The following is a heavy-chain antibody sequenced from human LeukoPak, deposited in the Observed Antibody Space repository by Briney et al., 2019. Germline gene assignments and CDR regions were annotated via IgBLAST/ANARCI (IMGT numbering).Heavy chain of an antibody. J-gene: IGHJ6*03. Sequence: GGSLRLSCAASGFTFSSYGMHWVRQAPGKGLEWVAYIQYDGSNEQYADSVKGRFSISRDSSKNILYLQMNSLRAEDTAVYYCARRSGNSGYYYYYMDVWGKGTTVTVSS. CDR2: IQYDGSNE. D-gene: IGHD4-23*01. CDR1: GFTFSSYG. CDR3: ARRSGNSGYYYYYMDV. V-gene: IGHV3-30*12.